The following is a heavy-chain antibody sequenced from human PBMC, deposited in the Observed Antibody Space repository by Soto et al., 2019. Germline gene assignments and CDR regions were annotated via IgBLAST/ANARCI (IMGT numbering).Heavy chain of an antibody. J-gene: IGHJ4*02. D-gene: IGHD5-18*01. CDR2: ISSSSSYI. CDR1: GFTFSSYS. Sequence: EVQLVESGGGLVKPGGSLRLSCAASGFTFSSYSMNWVRQAPGKGLEWVSSISSSSSYIYYADSVKGRFTISRDNAKNSLYLQMNRLRAEDTAVYYCARDRVDTAMVMDFDYWGQGTLVTVSS. V-gene: IGHV3-21*01. CDR3: ARDRVDTAMVMDFDY.